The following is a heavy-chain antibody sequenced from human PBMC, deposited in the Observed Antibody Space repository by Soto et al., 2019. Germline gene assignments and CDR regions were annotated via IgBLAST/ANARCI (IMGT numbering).Heavy chain of an antibody. CDR2: ISSNGGST. CDR3: ARGSYYDFWSGYDDAFDI. J-gene: IGHJ3*02. CDR1: GFTFSSYA. Sequence: EVQLVESGGGLVQPGGSLRLSCAASGFTFSSYAMHWVRQAPGKGLEYVSAISSNGGSTYYANSVKGRFTISRDNSKNTLYLQMGCLRAEDMAVYYCARGSYYDFWSGYDDAFDIWGQGTMVTVSS. D-gene: IGHD3-3*01. V-gene: IGHV3-64*01.